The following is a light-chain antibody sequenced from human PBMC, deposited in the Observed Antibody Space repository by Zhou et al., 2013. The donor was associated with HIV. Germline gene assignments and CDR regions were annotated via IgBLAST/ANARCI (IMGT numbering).Light chain of an antibody. Sequence: DIQMTQSPSSVPASVGDRVTITCRASQDISNWLAWYQQKPGKAPKLLIYAASSLHSGVPSRFSGSGSGTDFTLTISSLQPEDFATYYCQQADSFPRGSTFGPGTNVD. CDR1: QDISNW. V-gene: IGKV1-12*01. CDR2: AAS. CDR3: QQADSFPRGST. J-gene: IGKJ3*01.